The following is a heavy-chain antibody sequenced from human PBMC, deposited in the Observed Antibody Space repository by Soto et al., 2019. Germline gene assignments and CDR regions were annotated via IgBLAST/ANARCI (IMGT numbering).Heavy chain of an antibody. CDR3: AKDHDEDFGYDLDYFNY. Sequence: PGGSLRLSCAASGFTFSGYAMGWVRQAPGKGLEWVSGISWEGGSIGYADSVKGRFTISRDNAKNSLYLEMNSLRSEDTAFYYCAKDHDEDFGYDLDYFNYWGQGTLVTVSS. CDR2: ISWEGGSI. CDR1: GFTFSGYA. J-gene: IGHJ4*02. D-gene: IGHD5-12*01. V-gene: IGHV3-9*01.